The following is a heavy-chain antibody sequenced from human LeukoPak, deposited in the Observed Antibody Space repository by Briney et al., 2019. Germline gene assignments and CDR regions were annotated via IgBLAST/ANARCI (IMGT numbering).Heavy chain of an antibody. V-gene: IGHV3-48*04. D-gene: IGHD6-25*01. CDR3: ARGAAYFPLLP. J-gene: IGHJ5*02. Sequence: GGSLRLSCAASGFTFSSYSMNWVRQAPGKGLEWVSYISSSGSTIYYADSVAGRFTISRDNAKNSLYLQMNSLRAEDTAVYYCARGAAYFPLLPWGQGTLVTVSS. CDR2: ISSSGSTI. CDR1: GFTFSSYS.